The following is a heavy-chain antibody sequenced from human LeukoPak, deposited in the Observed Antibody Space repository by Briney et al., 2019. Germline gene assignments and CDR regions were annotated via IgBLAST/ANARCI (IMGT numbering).Heavy chain of an antibody. CDR3: ARAKWQLVPYFDS. V-gene: IGHV1-2*02. CDR2: INPNSGGT. J-gene: IGHJ4*02. CDR1: GYTFTDYY. Sequence: ASVKVSCKASGYTFTDYYMHWVRQAPGQGLEWMGWINPNSGGTNFAQKFQGRVAMTRDTSISTAYLELGSLRSDDTAVYFCARAKWQLVPYFDSWGQGTLVTVSS. D-gene: IGHD6-6*01.